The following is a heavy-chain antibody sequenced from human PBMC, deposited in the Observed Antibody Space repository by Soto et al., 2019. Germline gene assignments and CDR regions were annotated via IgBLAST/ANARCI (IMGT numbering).Heavy chain of an antibody. Sequence: PGGSLRLSCAASGFTFTRYSMNWVRQAPGKGLEWVSSISSTTNYIYYGDSMKGRFTISRDNAKNSLYLEMNSLRAEDTAAYYCARESEDLTSNFDYWGQGTLVTVS. CDR1: GFTFTRYS. J-gene: IGHJ4*02. CDR3: ARESEDLTSNFDY. V-gene: IGHV3-21*06. CDR2: ISSTTNYI.